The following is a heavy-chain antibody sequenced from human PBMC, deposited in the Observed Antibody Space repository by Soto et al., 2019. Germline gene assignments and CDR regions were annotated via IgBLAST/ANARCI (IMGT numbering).Heavy chain of an antibody. Sequence: SEPLSLTCAVNGGSFTGYYWSWLPQPPGKGLEWIGEINHSGSTNYNPSLKSRVTISVDTSKNQFSLKLSSVTAADTAVYYCARAGARGYSYGLFDYWGQGTLVTVS. CDR2: INHSGST. J-gene: IGHJ4*02. CDR3: ARAGARGYSYGLFDY. V-gene: IGHV4-34*01. D-gene: IGHD5-18*01. CDR1: GGSFTGYY.